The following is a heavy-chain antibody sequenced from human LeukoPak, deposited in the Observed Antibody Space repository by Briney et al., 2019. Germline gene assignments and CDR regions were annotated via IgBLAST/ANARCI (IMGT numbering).Heavy chain of an antibody. Sequence: SETLSLTCAVYGGSFSGYYWSWIRQPPGKGLEWIGEINHSGSIKRNPSLKSRVTISVDTSKNQFSLKLSSVTAADTAIYYCARTLDYYDSSDYFDYWGQGTLVTVSS. V-gene: IGHV4-34*01. D-gene: IGHD3-22*01. J-gene: IGHJ4*02. CDR2: INHSGSI. CDR3: ARTLDYYDSSDYFDY. CDR1: GGSFSGYY.